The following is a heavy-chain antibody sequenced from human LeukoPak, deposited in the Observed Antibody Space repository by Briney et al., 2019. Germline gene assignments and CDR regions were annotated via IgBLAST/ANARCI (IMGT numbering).Heavy chain of an antibody. D-gene: IGHD6-13*01. J-gene: IGHJ4*02. CDR3: AKCWRVVSGNWYLSFDS. Sequence: GGSLRLSCAASGFTFSSYAMSWARQTPGKGLEWVSSISDRGDETYYADSVRGRFTISRDNSKNTLYLQMKSLGGDDTALYYCAKCWRVVSGNWYLSFDSWGQGTLVTVSS. CDR2: ISDRGDET. CDR1: GFTFSSYA. V-gene: IGHV3-23*01.